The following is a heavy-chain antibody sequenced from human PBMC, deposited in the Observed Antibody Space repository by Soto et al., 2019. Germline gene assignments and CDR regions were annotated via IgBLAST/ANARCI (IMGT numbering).Heavy chain of an antibody. CDR3: ARHLGYCSSTSCYKAWFDP. J-gene: IGHJ5*02. CDR1: GYSFTSYW. V-gene: IGHV5-10-1*01. D-gene: IGHD2-2*02. Sequence: PGESLKISCKGSGYSFTSYWISWVRQMPGKGLEWMGRIDPSDSYTNYSPSFQGHVTISADKSISTAYLQWSSLKASDTAMYYCARHLGYCSSTSCYKAWFDPWGQGTLVTVSS. CDR2: IDPSDSYT.